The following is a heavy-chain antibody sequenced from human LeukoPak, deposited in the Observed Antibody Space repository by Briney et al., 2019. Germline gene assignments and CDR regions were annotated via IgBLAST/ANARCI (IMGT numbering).Heavy chain of an antibody. CDR3: AREAASIVATIEAAFDI. CDR2: TRNKANSYTT. Sequence: GGSLRLSCAASGFTFSDHYMDWVRQAPGKGLEWVGRTRNKANSYTTEYAESVKGRFTISRDDSKDSLYLQMNSLKTEDTAVYYCAREAASIVATIEAAFDIWGQGTMVTVSS. CDR1: GFTFSDHY. J-gene: IGHJ3*02. D-gene: IGHD5-12*01. V-gene: IGHV3-72*01.